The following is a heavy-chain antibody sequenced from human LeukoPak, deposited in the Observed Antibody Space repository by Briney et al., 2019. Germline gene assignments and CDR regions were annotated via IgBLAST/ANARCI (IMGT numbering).Heavy chain of an antibody. CDR2: TYYRSKWYN. CDR3: AREARITGIAAAGTGFDP. Sequence: SQTLSLTCAISGDSVSSNSAAWNWIRQSPSRGLEWLGRTYYRSKWYNDYAVSVKSRITNNPDTSKNQFSLQLNSVTPEDTAVHYCAREARITGIAAAGTGFDPWGQGTLVTVSS. D-gene: IGHD6-13*01. V-gene: IGHV6-1*01. CDR1: GDSVSSNSAA. J-gene: IGHJ5*02.